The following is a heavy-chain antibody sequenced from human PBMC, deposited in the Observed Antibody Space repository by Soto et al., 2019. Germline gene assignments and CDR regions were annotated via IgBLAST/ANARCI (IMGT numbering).Heavy chain of an antibody. CDR2: ISYDGSTK. J-gene: IGHJ4*02. CDR3: TGEVASGY. V-gene: IGHV3-30*03. Sequence: QGQLVESGGGVVQPGRSLRLSCAASGFTFSSYGMHWVRQAPGKGLEWVAVISYDGSTKYYADSVKGRFTISRDNSKNTLYLEMNSLRADDTAVYYCTGEVASGYWGQGTLVTVSS. D-gene: IGHD2-8*02. CDR1: GFTFSSYG.